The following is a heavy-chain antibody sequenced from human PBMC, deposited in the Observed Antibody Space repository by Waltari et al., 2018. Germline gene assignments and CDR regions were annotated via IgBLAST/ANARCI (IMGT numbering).Heavy chain of an antibody. CDR2: INPNSGGT. V-gene: IGHV1-2*02. CDR1: GYTFTCYY. CDR3: ARDRGGYDSFWFDP. J-gene: IGHJ5*02. D-gene: IGHD5-12*01. Sequence: QVQLVQSGAEVKKPGASVKVSCTASGYTFTCYYMHWLRQAPGQGLEWMGWINPNSGGTNYAQKFQGRVTMTRDTSISTAYMELSRLRSDDTAVYYCARDRGGYDSFWFDPWGQGTLVTVSS.